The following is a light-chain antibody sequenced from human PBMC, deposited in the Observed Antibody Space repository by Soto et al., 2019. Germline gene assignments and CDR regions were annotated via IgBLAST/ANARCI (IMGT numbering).Light chain of an antibody. V-gene: IGKV3-20*01. CDR2: GAS. Sequence: EIVLPPSPGTLSLSPGERATLSCRASQSVSSSYLAWYQQKPGQAPRLLIYGASSRATGIPDRFSGSGSGTDFTLTISRLEPEDFAVYYCQQYGSSPGTFGQGTKVDIK. J-gene: IGKJ1*01. CDR1: QSVSSSY. CDR3: QQYGSSPGT.